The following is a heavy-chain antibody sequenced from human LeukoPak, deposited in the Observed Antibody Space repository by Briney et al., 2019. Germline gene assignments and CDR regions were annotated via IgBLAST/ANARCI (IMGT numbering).Heavy chain of an antibody. D-gene: IGHD2-21*02. V-gene: IGHV3-30*18. Sequence: GGSLRLSCAASGFTFSSYGMHWVRQAPGKGLEWVAVISYDGSNKYYADSVKGRFTISRDNSKNTLYLQMNSLRAEDTAVYYCAKRHGDLDAFDIXGQGTMVTVSS. CDR1: GFTFSSYG. CDR3: AKRHGDLDAFDI. CDR2: ISYDGSNK. J-gene: IGHJ3*02.